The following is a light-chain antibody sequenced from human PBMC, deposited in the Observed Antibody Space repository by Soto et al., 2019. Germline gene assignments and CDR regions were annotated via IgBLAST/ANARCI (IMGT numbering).Light chain of an antibody. J-gene: IGKJ5*01. CDR1: QSVSTY. CDR3: QRRSNWHIT. V-gene: IGKV3-11*01. CDR2: DAS. Sequence: ETVLTQSPATLSLSPGESATLSCRASQSVSTYLAWYQQKPGQAPRLLIYDASNRVTGIPARFRGSGSGTDFTLTISSLEPDDFAVYYCQRRSNWHITFGQGTRLEIK.